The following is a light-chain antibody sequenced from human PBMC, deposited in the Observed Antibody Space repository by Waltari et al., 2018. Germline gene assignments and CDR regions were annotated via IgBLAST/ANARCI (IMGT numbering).Light chain of an antibody. CDR1: QSVSKY. V-gene: IGKV3-20*01. Sequence: EIVLTQSPGTLSLSPGERATLSCRASQSVSKYLAWYQQKPGQAPRLLVYDASIRATGIPDRFSGSGWCTDFSLTISSLEPEDFAVYYCQKYGTLPATFGQGTKVQ. CDR3: QKYGTLPAT. J-gene: IGKJ1*01. CDR2: DAS.